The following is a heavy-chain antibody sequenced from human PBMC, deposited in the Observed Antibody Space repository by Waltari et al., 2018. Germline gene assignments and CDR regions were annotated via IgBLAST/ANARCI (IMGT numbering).Heavy chain of an antibody. CDR1: GGSFSGYY. Sequence: QVQLQQWGAGLLKPSETLSLTCAVYGGSFSGYYWSWIRQPPGKGLEWIGEINHSGSTNYNPSLKSRVTISVDTSKNQFSLKLSSVTAADTAVYYCAREQVYSSPGDFDYWGQGTLVTVSS. CDR2: INHSGST. D-gene: IGHD6-13*01. CDR3: AREQVYSSPGDFDY. V-gene: IGHV4-34*01. J-gene: IGHJ4*02.